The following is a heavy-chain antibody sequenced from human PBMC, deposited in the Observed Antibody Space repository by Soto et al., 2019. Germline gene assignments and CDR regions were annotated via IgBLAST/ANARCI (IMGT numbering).Heavy chain of an antibody. CDR3: ARATYFSGHHGY. CDR2: IYYSGST. J-gene: IGHJ4*02. V-gene: IGHV4-31*03. CDR1: GGSFSSGGYY. D-gene: IGHD2-8*02. Sequence: QLQLQESGPGLVKPSQTLSLACTVSGGSFSSGGYYWSWIRQLPGKGLEWIGYIYYSGSTYYNPSLKSRFTISLDTSKNQFSLKLSSVTAADTAVYYGARATYFSGHHGYWGQGTLVTVSS.